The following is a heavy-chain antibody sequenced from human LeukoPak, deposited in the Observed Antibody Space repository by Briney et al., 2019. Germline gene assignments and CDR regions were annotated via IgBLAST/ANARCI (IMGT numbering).Heavy chain of an antibody. D-gene: IGHD6-13*01. CDR2: ISVGGGAM. V-gene: IGHV3-48*03. Sequence: GGSLRLSCAASGFTFSNYEMTWVPQAPGKGLEWVSYISVGGGAMYYADSVKGRFTTSRDDAKNSLFLQMNSLRAEDTAIYYCARKTDRPGAVGRDRYFDLWGRGTLITVSS. J-gene: IGHJ2*01. CDR1: GFTFSNYE. CDR3: ARKTDRPGAVGRDRYFDL.